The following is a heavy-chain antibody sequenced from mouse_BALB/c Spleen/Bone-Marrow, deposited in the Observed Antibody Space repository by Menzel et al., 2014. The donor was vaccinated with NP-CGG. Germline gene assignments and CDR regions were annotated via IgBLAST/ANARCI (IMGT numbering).Heavy chain of an antibody. CDR2: IYPGDGDT. J-gene: IGHJ4*01. CDR1: GYTLTSYW. D-gene: IGHD2-4*01. CDR3: ARTTMITTGGYCAMDY. V-gene: IGHV1-87*01. Sequence: VMLVESGAELARPGASVKLSCKASGYTLTSYWMQWVKQRPGQGLEWIGAIYPGDGDTRYTQKFKGKATLTADKSSSTAYMQLSSLASEDSAVYYCARTTMITTGGYCAMDYWGQGTSVTVSS.